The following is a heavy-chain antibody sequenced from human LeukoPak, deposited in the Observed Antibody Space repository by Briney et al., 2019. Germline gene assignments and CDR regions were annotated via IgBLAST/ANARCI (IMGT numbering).Heavy chain of an antibody. V-gene: IGHV3-53*01. Sequence: GGSLRLSCAASGFTVSRSYMNWVRQAPGKGLEWVSVIYSGGSTYYADSAKGRFTISRDYSKNTLYLQMISLRAEDTAVYYCARGGEYFDSNDYITTFDYWGQGTLVTVSS. CDR2: IYSGGST. CDR1: GFTVSRSY. D-gene: IGHD3-22*01. J-gene: IGHJ4*02. CDR3: ARGGEYFDSNDYITTFDY.